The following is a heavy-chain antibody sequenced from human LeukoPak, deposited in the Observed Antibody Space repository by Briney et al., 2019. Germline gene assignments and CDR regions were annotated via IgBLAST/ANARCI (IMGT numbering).Heavy chain of an antibody. CDR3: VRLPGRTTTSRPFDY. J-gene: IGHJ4*02. V-gene: IGHV4-59*08. Sequence: SETLSLTCTVSGDSMSSYYWAWIRQPPGDGLEWIGFIYYSGNTNYNPPLKSRVTISIDTSKNQFSLNLTSVTAADTAVYYCVRLPGRTTTSRPFDYWGRGALVTDSS. D-gene: IGHD1/OR15-1a*01. CDR2: IYYSGNT. CDR1: GDSMSSYY.